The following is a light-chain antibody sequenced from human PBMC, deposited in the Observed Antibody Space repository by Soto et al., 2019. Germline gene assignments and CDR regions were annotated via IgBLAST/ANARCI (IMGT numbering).Light chain of an antibody. CDR1: QSVTTN. CDR2: GAS. V-gene: IGKV3-15*01. Sequence: ETVMTQSPATLSLSPGERATHSCRASQSVTTNLAWYQQKPGQAPRLLISGASTRATGIPVRFSGSGSGTEFTLTISSLQSEDFAIYYCQQYNNWPPITFGQGTRLEIK. J-gene: IGKJ5*01. CDR3: QQYNNWPPIT.